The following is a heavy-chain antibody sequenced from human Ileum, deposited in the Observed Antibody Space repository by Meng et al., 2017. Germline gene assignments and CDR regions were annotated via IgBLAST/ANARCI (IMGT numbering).Heavy chain of an antibody. D-gene: IGHD4-17*01. CDR2: IHHSGTT. V-gene: IGHV4-4*02. CDR1: GASISTSNL. CDR3: ARHDYGDPTAAFDY. Sequence: QTQLLQSRTLLVKPAGTVSLSCTVSGASISTSNLWNWVRQPPGKGLEWIGEIHHSGTTNYNPSLKSRVTISLDKSKNQFSLELRSVTAADTAVYYCARHDYGDPTAAFDYWGQGTLVTVSS. J-gene: IGHJ4*02.